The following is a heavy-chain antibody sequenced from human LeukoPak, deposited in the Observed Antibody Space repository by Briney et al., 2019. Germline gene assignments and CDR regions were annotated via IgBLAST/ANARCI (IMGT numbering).Heavy chain of an antibody. CDR2: ISVDNGDT. D-gene: IGHD2-21*02. CDR1: SYTLANYA. Sequence: ASVKGSCKTSSYTLANYAITWVRQAPRQGLEYMGWISVDNGDTNDAQMLQGRVTMPTDTSTNTAYMQLRGLRSDDTAVYYGARANCAGDCYLKHWGQGTLVTVSS. J-gene: IGHJ4*02. CDR3: ARANCAGDCYLKH. V-gene: IGHV1-18*01.